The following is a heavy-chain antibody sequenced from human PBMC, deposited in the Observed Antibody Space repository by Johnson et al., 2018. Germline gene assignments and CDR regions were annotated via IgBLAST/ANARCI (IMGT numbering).Heavy chain of an antibody. D-gene: IGHD6-6*01. Sequence: QVQLVESGGGVVQAGRSLRLSCAASGFRFSDYGIHWVRQSPGKGLEWVAVISFEGRNKYYTDSVHVRFTSSSAASKNTMFLHMNSLRAEDTAVYYCAKEGRSSSFYNYYNMDVWGKGTTVTVSS. CDR3: AKEGRSSSFYNYYNMDV. CDR1: GFRFSDYG. CDR2: ISFEGRNK. V-gene: IGHV3-30*18. J-gene: IGHJ6*03.